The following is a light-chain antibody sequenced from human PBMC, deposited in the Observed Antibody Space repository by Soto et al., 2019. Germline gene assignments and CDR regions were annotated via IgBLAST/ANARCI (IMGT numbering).Light chain of an antibody. Sequence: EIVMTQSPATLSVSPGERATLSCRASQSVSNNLAWYQKKPGQAPRLLIYGASTRATGIPARFIGSGSGTAFTLTMSSLQSEDFAVYYCQQYNNWWTFGQGTKVEIK. J-gene: IGKJ1*01. CDR2: GAS. V-gene: IGKV3-15*01. CDR3: QQYNNWWT. CDR1: QSVSNN.